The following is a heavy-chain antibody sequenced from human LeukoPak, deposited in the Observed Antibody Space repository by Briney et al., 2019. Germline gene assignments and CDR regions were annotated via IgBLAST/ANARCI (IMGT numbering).Heavy chain of an antibody. V-gene: IGHV4-61*08. Sequence: SETLSLTCTVSGGSISSGGYYWSWIRQHPGKGLEWIGYIYYSGSTNYNPSLKSRVPISVDTSKNQFSLKLSSVTAADTAVYYCARGSRSGWFTLKPFDYWGQGTLVTVSS. CDR2: IYYSGST. CDR1: GGSISSGGYY. J-gene: IGHJ4*02. CDR3: ARGSRSGWFTLKPFDY. D-gene: IGHD6-19*01.